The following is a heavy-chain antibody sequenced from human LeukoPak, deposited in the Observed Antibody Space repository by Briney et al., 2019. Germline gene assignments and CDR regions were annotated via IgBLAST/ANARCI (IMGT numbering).Heavy chain of an antibody. Sequence: GGSLRLSCAASGFTFSSYAMHWVRQAPGKGLEWVAVISYDGSNKYYADSVKGRFTISRDNSKNTLYLQMNSLRAEDTAVYYCARDPYYDSSGYHDYWGQGTLVTVSS. V-gene: IGHV3-30*04. CDR3: ARDPYYDSSGYHDY. CDR2: ISYDGSNK. J-gene: IGHJ4*02. CDR1: GFTFSSYA. D-gene: IGHD3-22*01.